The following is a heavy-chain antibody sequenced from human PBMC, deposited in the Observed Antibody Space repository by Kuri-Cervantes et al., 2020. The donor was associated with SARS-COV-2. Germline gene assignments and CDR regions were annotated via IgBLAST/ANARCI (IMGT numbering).Heavy chain of an antibody. J-gene: IGHJ4*02. Sequence: GESLKISCSASGFTFSSYAMHWVRQAPGKGLEYVSAISSNGGSTYYADSVKGRFTISRDNSKNTLYLQMSSLRAEDTAVYYCARYCTSISCESAIDFWGQGTLVTVSS. CDR3: ARYCTSISCESAIDF. V-gene: IGHV3-64D*08. D-gene: IGHD2-2*01. CDR1: GFTFSSYA. CDR2: ISSNGGST.